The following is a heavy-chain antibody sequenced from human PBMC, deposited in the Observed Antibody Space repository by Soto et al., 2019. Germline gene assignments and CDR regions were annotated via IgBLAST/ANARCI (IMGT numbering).Heavy chain of an antibody. CDR3: ARRFDS. CDR1: GFTLSSYD. J-gene: IGHJ5*01. Sequence: EVQLVESGGGLVQPGGSLRLSCAASGFTLSSYDMNWVRQAPGKGLEWISYISSSTTIYYADSVKGRFTISRDRAKNSLYLQMNSLRAEDTAVYYCARRFDSWGQGTLVTVSS. CDR2: ISSSTTI. V-gene: IGHV3-48*01.